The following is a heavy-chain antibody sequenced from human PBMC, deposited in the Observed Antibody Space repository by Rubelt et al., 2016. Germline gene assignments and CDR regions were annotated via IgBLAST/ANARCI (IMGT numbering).Heavy chain of an antibody. V-gene: IGHV3-23*01. D-gene: IGHD5-18*01. CDR1: GFTFSYD. Sequence: EVQVLESGGGLVQPGGSLRLSCSASGFTFSYDVSWVRQAPGKGLEWVSGTSGRGTYTYYAESVKGRFTISSDTSVYLQMNSLRAEDTAVYYLAKVGYPPEYHFDYWGQGTPVTVSS. CDR3: AKVGYPPEYHFDY. CDR2: TSGRGTYT. J-gene: IGHJ4*02.